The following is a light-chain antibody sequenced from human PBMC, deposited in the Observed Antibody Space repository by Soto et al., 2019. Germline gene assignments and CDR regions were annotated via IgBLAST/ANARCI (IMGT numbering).Light chain of an antibody. CDR1: SSDVGSYNR. CDR2: DVS. J-gene: IGLJ1*01. Sequence: QSALTQPASVSGSPGQSITISCTGTSSDVGSYNRVSWYRQHPGKAPELIIYDVSHRPSGVSDRFSGSKSGNTASLSISALQPEDEADYYCCSYTTTSTYVFGTGTKLTVL. V-gene: IGLV2-14*03. CDR3: CSYTTTSTYV.